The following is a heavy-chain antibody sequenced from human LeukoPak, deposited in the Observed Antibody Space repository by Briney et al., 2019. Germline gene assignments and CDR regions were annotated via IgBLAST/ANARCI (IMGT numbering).Heavy chain of an antibody. CDR2: INPNSGGT. Sequence: GGSVKVSCKASGYTLTDYYMHWVRQAPGQGLEWMGRINPNSGGTNYAQKFQGRDTMTRDTSISTVYMELSRLRSDDTAVYYCARVGYYESSGYYEYWGQGTLVTVSS. V-gene: IGHV1-2*06. J-gene: IGHJ4*02. D-gene: IGHD3-22*01. CDR1: GYTLTDYY. CDR3: ARVGYYESSGYYEY.